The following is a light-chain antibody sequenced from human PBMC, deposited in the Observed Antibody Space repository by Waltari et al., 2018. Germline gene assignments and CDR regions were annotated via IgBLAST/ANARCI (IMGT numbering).Light chain of an antibody. CDR3: QQYDNSPGT. J-gene: IGKJ4*01. CDR2: GAS. CDR1: QYISSRY. V-gene: IGKV3-20*01. Sequence: DTILTQSPGTLSLSPGERATLSCRASQYISSRYLAWYQQKPGQAPRLLIYGASNRATRIPDRFSGSGSGTDFTLTISGLDPEDFAVYFCQQYDNSPGTFGGGTKVDI.